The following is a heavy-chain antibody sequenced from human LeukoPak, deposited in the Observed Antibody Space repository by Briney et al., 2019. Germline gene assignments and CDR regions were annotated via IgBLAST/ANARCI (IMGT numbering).Heavy chain of an antibody. D-gene: IGHD2-2*01. J-gene: IGHJ4*02. CDR3: ARVGPPSVVTMTFDF. V-gene: IGHV3-23*01. CDR2: ISGRDSST. Sequence: GGSLRLSCAASGFTFSTYVMGWVRQAPGKGLEWVSAISGRDSSTYSADSVKGRFTISRDDSKNTLYLQMNSLSAEDTAVYYCARVGPPSVVTMTFDFWGQGILVAVSS. CDR1: GFTFSTYV.